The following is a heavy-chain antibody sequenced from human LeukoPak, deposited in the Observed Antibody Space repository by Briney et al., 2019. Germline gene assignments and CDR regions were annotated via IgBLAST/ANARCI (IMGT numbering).Heavy chain of an antibody. J-gene: IGHJ4*02. CDR2: INHSGST. CDR1: GGSFSGYY. Sequence: PSETLSLTCAVYGGSFSGYYWSWIRQPPGKGLEWIGEINHSGSTNYNPSLKSRVTISVDTSKNQFSLKLSSVTAADTAVYYCARVRCSGGSCPNWGQGTLVTVSS. D-gene: IGHD2-15*01. V-gene: IGHV4-34*01. CDR3: ARVRCSGGSCPN.